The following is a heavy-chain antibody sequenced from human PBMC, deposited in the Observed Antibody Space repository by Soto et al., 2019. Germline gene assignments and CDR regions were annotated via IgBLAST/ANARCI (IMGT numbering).Heavy chain of an antibody. D-gene: IGHD2-2*01. J-gene: IGHJ6*02. Sequence: ASVKVSCKVSGYTLTELSMHWVRQAPGKGLERMGGFDPEDGETIYAQKYQGRVTMTEDTSTDTAYMELSSLRSEDTVVYYCARDCLVLVPTTVNSDYYYYAMDVWGQGTTVTVSS. CDR1: GYTLTELS. CDR2: FDPEDGET. V-gene: IGHV1-24*01. CDR3: ARDCLVLVPTTVNSDYYYYAMDV.